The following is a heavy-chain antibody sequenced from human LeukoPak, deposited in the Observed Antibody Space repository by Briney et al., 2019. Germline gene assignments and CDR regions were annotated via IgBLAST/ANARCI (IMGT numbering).Heavy chain of an antibody. CDR2: IDNSGST. CDR1: GGSISSSY. V-gene: IGHV4-59*01. J-gene: IGHJ4*02. Sequence: SETLSLTCTVSGGSISSSYWSWVRQPPGKGLEWIGYIDNSGSTDYNPSLKSRVTISLDTPKSQFSLKLSSVTAADTAVYYCARGVDTAMVTDYWGQGTLVTVSS. CDR3: ARGVDTAMVTDY. D-gene: IGHD5-18*01.